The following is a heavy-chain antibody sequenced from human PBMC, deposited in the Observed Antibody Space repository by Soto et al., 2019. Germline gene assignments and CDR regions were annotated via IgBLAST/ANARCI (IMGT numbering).Heavy chain of an antibody. J-gene: IGHJ4*02. Sequence: QVQLVESGGGVVQPGRSLRLSCAASGFTFSSYGMHWVRQAPGKGLEWVAVIWYDGSNKYYAASVKGRFTISRDNSKNTLYLQMNSLRAEDTGVYYCARDPYCGRDCYSAGYWGQGTLLTVSS. D-gene: IGHD2-21*02. CDR2: IWYDGSNK. CDR3: ARDPYCGRDCYSAGY. CDR1: GFTFSSYG. V-gene: IGHV3-33*01.